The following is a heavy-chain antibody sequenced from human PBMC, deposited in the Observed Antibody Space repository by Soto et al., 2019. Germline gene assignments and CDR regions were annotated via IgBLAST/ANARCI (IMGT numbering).Heavy chain of an antibody. CDR2: ISAYNGNT. D-gene: IGHD3-22*01. CDR3: AVLHSSGPTSGAFDI. Sequence: QVQLVQSGAEVKKPGASVKVSCKASGYTFTSYGISWVRQAPGQGLEWLGGISAYNGNTNYAQKLQGRVTMATDTSTSTAYMELRSLRSDDTAVYYCAVLHSSGPTSGAFDIWGQGTMVTVSS. J-gene: IGHJ3*02. V-gene: IGHV1-18*01. CDR1: GYTFTSYG.